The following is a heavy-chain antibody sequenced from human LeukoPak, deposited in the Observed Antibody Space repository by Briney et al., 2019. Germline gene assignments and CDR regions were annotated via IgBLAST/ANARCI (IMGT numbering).Heavy chain of an antibody. CDR3: ARCDYGSGSYLCGVDY. CDR2: IYPSDGRT. J-gene: IGHJ4*02. V-gene: IGHV1-46*01. Sequence: ASVKVSCKASGYTFINSYIHWMRQAPGQGLEWMGVIYPSDGRTTYARKVLGRVTMTRDTSTSTVHMQLSSLRSEDTAVYYCARCDYGSGSYLCGVDYWGQGTLVTVSS. D-gene: IGHD3-10*01. CDR1: GYTFINSY.